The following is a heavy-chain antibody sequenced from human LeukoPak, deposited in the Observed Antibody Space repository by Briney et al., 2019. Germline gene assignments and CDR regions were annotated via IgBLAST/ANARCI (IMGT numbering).Heavy chain of an antibody. V-gene: IGHV3-23*01. CDR1: GFTFSTYD. CDR2: VRVNGRST. J-gene: IGHJ4*02. Sequence: PGGSLRLSCSASGFTFSTYDMSRVRQAPGKGLEWVSTVRVNGRSTFYADSVKGRFTISRDNSKNTPYLQMNSLRAEDTALYYCAKPGEASNYYFDYWGQGALVTVSS. CDR3: AKPGEASNYYFDY. D-gene: IGHD2-21*01.